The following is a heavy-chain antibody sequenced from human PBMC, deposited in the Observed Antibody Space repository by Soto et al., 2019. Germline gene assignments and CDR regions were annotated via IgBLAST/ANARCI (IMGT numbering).Heavy chain of an antibody. Sequence: ASVKVSCKTSGYNFTDFIITWVRQAPGQGLEWMGWVSPYYGNTKYTEKFQDRVTMTADTSTNTVYLELRTLRSDDTAMYYCARKVLLCDFWGQGTLVTVSS. D-gene: IGHD3-10*01. CDR1: GYNFTDFI. CDR2: VSPYYGNT. V-gene: IGHV1-18*01. CDR3: ARKVLLCDF. J-gene: IGHJ4*02.